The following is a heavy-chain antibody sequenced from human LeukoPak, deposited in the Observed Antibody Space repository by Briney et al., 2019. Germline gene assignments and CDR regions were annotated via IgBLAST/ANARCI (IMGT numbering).Heavy chain of an antibody. CDR3: ARDQVIAATGIDY. D-gene: IGHD6-13*01. CDR1: GFTFSAYY. J-gene: IGHJ4*02. Sequence: GGSLRLSCAASGFTFSAYYMSWIRQAPGKGLEWVSYLSGSGTTIYYADSVKGRFTISRDNAKNSLYLQMNSLRAEDTGVYYCARDQVIAATGIDYWGQGTLVTVSS. CDR2: LSGSGTTI. V-gene: IGHV3-11*04.